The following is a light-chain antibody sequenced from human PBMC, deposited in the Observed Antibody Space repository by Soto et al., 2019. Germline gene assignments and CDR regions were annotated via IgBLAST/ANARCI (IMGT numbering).Light chain of an antibody. CDR3: CSYAGSYSYV. CDR1: SYDVGDYKY. Sequence: QSALTQPRSVSGSPGQSVTISCTGTSYDVGDYKYVSWYRQHPGKAPKLMIYDISERPSGVPDRFSGSKSGNTASLTISGLQAEDEADYYCCSYAGSYSYVFGTVTKLTVL. CDR2: DIS. J-gene: IGLJ1*01. V-gene: IGLV2-11*01.